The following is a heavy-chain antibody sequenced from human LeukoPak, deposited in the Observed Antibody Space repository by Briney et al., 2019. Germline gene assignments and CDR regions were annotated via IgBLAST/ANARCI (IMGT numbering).Heavy chain of an antibody. Sequence: GASVKVSCKASGGTFSSYAISWVRQAPGQGLEWMGGIIPIFGTANYAQKFQGRVTITADESTSTAYMELSSLRSEDTAVYYCARLRLGYCSGGSCYSPPDDHWGQGTLVTVSS. V-gene: IGHV1-69*13. J-gene: IGHJ4*02. CDR3: ARLRLGYCSGGSCYSPPDDH. CDR1: GGTFSSYA. CDR2: IIPIFGTA. D-gene: IGHD2-15*01.